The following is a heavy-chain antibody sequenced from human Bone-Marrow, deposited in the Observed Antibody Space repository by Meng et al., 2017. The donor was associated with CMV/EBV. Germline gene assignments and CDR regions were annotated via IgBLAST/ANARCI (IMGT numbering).Heavy chain of an antibody. CDR3: ARRRSSGGWFDP. J-gene: IGHJ5*02. V-gene: IGHV4-34*01. CDR2: INHSGST. CDR1: GGSFSGYY. D-gene: IGHD3-10*01. Sequence: SETLSLTCAVYGGSFSGYYWSWNRQPPGKGLEWIGEINHSGSTNYNPSLKSRVTISVDTSKNQFSLKLSSVTAADTAVYYCARRRSSGGWFDPWGQGTLVTVSS.